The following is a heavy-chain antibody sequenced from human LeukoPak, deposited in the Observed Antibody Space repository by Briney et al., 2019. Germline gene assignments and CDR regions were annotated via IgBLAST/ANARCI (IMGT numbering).Heavy chain of an antibody. J-gene: IGHJ3*02. Sequence: SETLSLTCTISGGSISSGGYYWSWIRQHPGKGLEWIGYIYYSGSTYYNPSLKSRVTISVDTSKNQFSLKLSSVTAADTAVYYCARHWGSGSYDSAFDIWGQGTRVTVSS. D-gene: IGHD1-26*01. CDR3: ARHWGSGSYDSAFDI. V-gene: IGHV4-31*03. CDR2: IYYSGST. CDR1: GGSISSGGYY.